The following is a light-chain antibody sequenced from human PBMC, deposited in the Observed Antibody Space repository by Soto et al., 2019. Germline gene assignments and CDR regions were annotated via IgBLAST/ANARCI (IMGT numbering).Light chain of an antibody. CDR2: EVS. Sequence: QSALTQPPSASGSPGQSVTISCTGTSSDVGGYNYVSWYQQHPGKAPKLMIYEVSKRPSGVPDRFSGSKSGNTASLTVSGLQAEDDADYYCSSYAGSNNLLVFGGGTKLTVL. CDR1: SSDVGGYNY. V-gene: IGLV2-8*01. CDR3: SSYAGSNNLLV. J-gene: IGLJ2*01.